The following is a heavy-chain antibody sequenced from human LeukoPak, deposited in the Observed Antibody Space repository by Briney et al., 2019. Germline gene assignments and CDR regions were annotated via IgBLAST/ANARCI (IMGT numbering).Heavy chain of an antibody. V-gene: IGHV3-43D*03. CDR1: GFTFDDHA. Sequence: PGGSLRLSCAASGFTFDDHAMHWVRQAPGKGLEWVSLISWDGGSTYYADSVKGRFTISRDNSKNSLYLQMNSLRAEDTALYYCAKQKTAYDILTGYVDYWGQGTLVTVSS. D-gene: IGHD3-9*01. CDR2: ISWDGGST. J-gene: IGHJ4*02. CDR3: AKQKTAYDILTGYVDY.